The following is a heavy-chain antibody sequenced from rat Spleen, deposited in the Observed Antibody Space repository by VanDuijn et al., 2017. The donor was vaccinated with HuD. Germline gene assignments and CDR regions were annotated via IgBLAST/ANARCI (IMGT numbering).Heavy chain of an antibody. J-gene: IGHJ2*01. CDR1: DFSLTSYH. CDR2: IWNTGGT. D-gene: IGHD1-9*01. Sequence: QVQLKESGPGLVQPSQTLSLTCTVADFSLTSYHVHWFRQPPGRGLEWMGVIWNTGGTRYNSALKSRLSIGKDTSKSQVFLRMNSLQTEDTATYYCARRHYGYTDYFDYWGQGVMVTVSS. CDR3: ARRHYGYTDYFDY. V-gene: IGHV2-41*01.